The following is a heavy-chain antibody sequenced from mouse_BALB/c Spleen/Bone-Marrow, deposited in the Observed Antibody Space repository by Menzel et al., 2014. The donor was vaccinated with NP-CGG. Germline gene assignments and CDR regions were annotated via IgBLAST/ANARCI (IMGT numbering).Heavy chain of an antibody. Sequence: EVQLVESGGDLVKPGGSLKLSCAASGFTFSSYGMSWVRQTPDKRLEWVATISSGGSYTYYPDSVKGRFTISRDNAKNTHYLQKSSLKAEDPAVYYCARQTFYDYDGYFDYWGQGTTLTVSS. CDR2: ISSGGSYT. D-gene: IGHD2-4*01. CDR3: ARQTFYDYDGYFDY. V-gene: IGHV5-6*01. CDR1: GFTFSSYG. J-gene: IGHJ2*01.